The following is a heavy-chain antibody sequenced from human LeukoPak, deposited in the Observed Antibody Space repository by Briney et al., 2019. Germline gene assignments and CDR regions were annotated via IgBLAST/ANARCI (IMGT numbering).Heavy chain of an antibody. V-gene: IGHV3-30*18. CDR3: AKNFGGSYAYGDY. CDR1: GFTFSSYG. CDR2: ISYDGSNK. J-gene: IGHJ4*02. Sequence: PGGSLRLSCTASGFTFSSYGMHWVRQAPGKGLEWVAVISYDGSNKYYADSVKGRFTISRDNSKNTLYLQMNSLRAEDTAVYYCAKNFGGSYAYGDYWGQGTLVTVSS. D-gene: IGHD1-26*01.